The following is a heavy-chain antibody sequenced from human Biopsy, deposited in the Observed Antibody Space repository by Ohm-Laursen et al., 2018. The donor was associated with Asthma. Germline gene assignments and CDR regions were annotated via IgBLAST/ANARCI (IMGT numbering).Heavy chain of an antibody. CDR3: ARAYGGSFFSGAFDI. D-gene: IGHD4-23*01. J-gene: IGHJ3*02. V-gene: IGHV3-53*01. CDR1: GFTVSTNG. Sequence: SLRLSCAASGFTVSTNGMSWVRQPPGKGLEWVSVIYSGGSTYYADALQGRVTISRDNSKNTLSLQMMNLRAEDTAVYYCARAYGGSFFSGAFDIWGQGTMVTVSS. CDR2: IYSGGST.